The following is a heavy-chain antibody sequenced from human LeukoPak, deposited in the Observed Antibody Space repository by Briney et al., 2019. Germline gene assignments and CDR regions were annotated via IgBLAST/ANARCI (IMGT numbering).Heavy chain of an antibody. CDR2: IYYSGST. D-gene: IGHD4-23*01. CDR1: GGSISSGGYY. J-gene: IGHJ4*02. CDR3: ARVVNDYGGNSGLDY. Sequence: SQTLSLTCTISGGSISSGGYYWSWIRQHPGKGLEWIGYIYYSGSTYYNPSLKSRVTISVDTSKNQFSLKLSSVTAADTAVYYCARVVNDYGGNSGLDYWGQGTLVTVSS. V-gene: IGHV4-31*03.